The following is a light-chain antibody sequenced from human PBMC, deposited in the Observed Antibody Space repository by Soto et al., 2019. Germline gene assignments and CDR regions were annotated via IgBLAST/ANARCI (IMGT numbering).Light chain of an antibody. Sequence: EIVLTQSPGTLSLSPGERATLSCRASQSVSSSYLVWYQQKPGQAPRLLIYGASTRATGIPDRFSGSGSGTDFTLPISRLEPGDFAVYYCQQHGSSPPLTFGGGTKVEIK. CDR1: QSVSSSY. CDR3: QQHGSSPPLT. CDR2: GAS. J-gene: IGKJ4*01. V-gene: IGKV3-20*01.